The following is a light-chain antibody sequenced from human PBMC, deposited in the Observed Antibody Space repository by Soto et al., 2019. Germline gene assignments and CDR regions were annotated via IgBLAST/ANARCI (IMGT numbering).Light chain of an antibody. J-gene: IGLJ1*01. CDR2: DVS. CDR1: SSDVGGYNY. CDR3: SSYTSSSTLDV. V-gene: IGLV2-14*01. Sequence: QSVLTQPASVSGSPGQSITLSCTGTSSDVGGYNYVSWYQQHPGKAPKLMIYDVSNRPSGVSNRFSGSKSGNTDSLTISGLHADDEADYYCSSYTSSSTLDVFGTGTKATVL.